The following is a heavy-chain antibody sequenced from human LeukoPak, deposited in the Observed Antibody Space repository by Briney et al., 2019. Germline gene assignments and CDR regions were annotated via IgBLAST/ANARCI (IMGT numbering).Heavy chain of an antibody. Sequence: PSETLSLTCAVYGGPFSAYWSWIRQPPGKGLEWIGEINHSGSTNYNPSLKSRVTISVDTSKNQFSLKLSSVTAADTAVYYCARHPQITIFGVVIIEAFDIWGQGTTVTVSS. CDR1: GGPFSAY. J-gene: IGHJ3*02. CDR3: ARHPQITIFGVVIIEAFDI. CDR2: INHSGST. V-gene: IGHV4-34*01. D-gene: IGHD3-3*01.